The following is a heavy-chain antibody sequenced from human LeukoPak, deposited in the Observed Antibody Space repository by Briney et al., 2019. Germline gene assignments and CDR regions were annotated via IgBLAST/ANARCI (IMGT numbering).Heavy chain of an antibody. CDR2: IKQDGSEK. CDR1: GFTFSSYW. J-gene: IGHJ4*02. CDR3: ASGFAGYSYGLPYDY. D-gene: IGHD5-18*01. Sequence: GGSLRLSCAASGFTFSSYWMSWVRQAPGKGLEWVANIKQDGSEKYYVDSVKGRFTISRDNAKNSLYLQMNSLRAEDTAVYYCASGFAGYSYGLPYDYWGQGTLVTVSS. V-gene: IGHV3-7*01.